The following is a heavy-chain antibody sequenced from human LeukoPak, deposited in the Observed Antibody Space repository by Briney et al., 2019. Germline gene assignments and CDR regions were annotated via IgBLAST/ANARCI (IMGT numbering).Heavy chain of an antibody. CDR1: GGSFSGYY. J-gene: IGHJ4*02. V-gene: IGHV4-34*01. CDR2: INHSGST. D-gene: IGHD1-26*01. CDR3: ARNGIVGATTGY. Sequence: SETLSLTCAVYGGSFSGYYWSWIRQPPGKGLEWIGEINHSGSTNYNPSLKSRVTISVDTSKNQFSLKLSSVTAADTAVYYCARNGIVGATTGYWGQGTLVTVSS.